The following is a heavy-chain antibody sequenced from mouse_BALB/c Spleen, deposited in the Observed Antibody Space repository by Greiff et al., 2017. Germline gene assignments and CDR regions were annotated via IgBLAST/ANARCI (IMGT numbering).Heavy chain of an antibody. CDR1: GYTFSSYW. V-gene: IGHV1-9*01. J-gene: IGHJ4*01. CDR3: ARGGYYGNYEAMDY. Sequence: QVQLQQSGAELMKPGASVKISCKATGYTFSSYWIEWVKQRPGHGLEWIGEILPGSGSTNYNEKFKGKATFTADTSSNTAYMQLSSLTSEDSAVYYCARGGYYGNYEAMDYWGQGTSVTVSS. D-gene: IGHD2-1*01. CDR2: ILPGSGST.